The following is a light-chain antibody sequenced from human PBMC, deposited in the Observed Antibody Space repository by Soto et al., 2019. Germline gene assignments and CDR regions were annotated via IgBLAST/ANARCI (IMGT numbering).Light chain of an antibody. CDR3: PSSDSSLSGHVI. Sequence: QSVLTQPPSVSGAPGQRVTISCTGSSSNIGAGYDVHWYQQLPGTAPKLLIFGNTNRPSGVPDRFSGSKSGNSASLAITGLQAEDEADYYCPSSDSSLSGHVIFGGGTKLTVL. CDR1: SSNIGAGYD. CDR2: GNT. V-gene: IGLV1-40*01. J-gene: IGLJ2*01.